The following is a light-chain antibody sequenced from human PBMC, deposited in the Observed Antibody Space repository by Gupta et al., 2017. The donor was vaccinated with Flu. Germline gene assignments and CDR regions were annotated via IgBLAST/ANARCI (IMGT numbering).Light chain of an antibody. V-gene: IGLV2-14*01. CDR3: SSGTSSTTLV. CDR1: STDIGGYEY. CDR2: EVN. J-gene: IGLJ2*01. Sequence: SSRTGTSTDIGGYEYVCCYQQPPSKAHLLLFFEVNKRSAVVSSRFSGSKSGDTASLTISGHEEEDEDDYYYSSGTSSTTLVFGGGTRLTVL.